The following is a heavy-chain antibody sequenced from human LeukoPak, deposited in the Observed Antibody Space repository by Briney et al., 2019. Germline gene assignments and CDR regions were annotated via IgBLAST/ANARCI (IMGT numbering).Heavy chain of an antibody. D-gene: IGHD2-8*01. CDR1: GGSISSYY. J-gene: IGHJ4*02. Sequence: SETLSLTCTVSGGSISSYYWSWIRQPPGKGLEWIGYIYYSGSTNYNPSLKSRVTISVDTSKKQFSLKLSSVTAADTAVYYCARDSSYCTSGVCYSGFDYWGQGTLVTVSS. V-gene: IGHV4-59*01. CDR2: IYYSGST. CDR3: ARDSSYCTSGVCYSGFDY.